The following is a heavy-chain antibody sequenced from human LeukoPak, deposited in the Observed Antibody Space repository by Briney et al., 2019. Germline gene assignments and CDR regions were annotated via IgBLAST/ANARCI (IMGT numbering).Heavy chain of an antibody. Sequence: GGSLRLSCAASGFTFSDYSMNWVRQAPGKGLEWVSSISAGSNYIYYGDSVKGRFTISRDNAKNSLYLQMNTLRGEDTAVYYCARDESDSSGYPDYWGQGTLVTVSS. CDR3: ARDESDSSGYPDY. CDR2: ISAGSNYI. V-gene: IGHV3-21*01. D-gene: IGHD3-22*01. CDR1: GFTFSDYS. J-gene: IGHJ4*02.